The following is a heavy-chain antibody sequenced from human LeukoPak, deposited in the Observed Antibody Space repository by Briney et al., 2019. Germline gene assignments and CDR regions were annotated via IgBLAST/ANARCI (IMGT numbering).Heavy chain of an antibody. Sequence: GESLRISCKGSGYIFTNNWIGWVRQMPGKGLEWMGIIYPGDSDTRYSPSFEGQVTISVDKSISTAYLQWSSLKASDTAMYYCARQTRDGSGSRGYSFDFWGQGTLATVSS. D-gene: IGHD3-10*01. CDR2: IYPGDSDT. CDR3: ARQTRDGSGSRGYSFDF. V-gene: IGHV5-51*01. CDR1: GYIFTNNW. J-gene: IGHJ4*02.